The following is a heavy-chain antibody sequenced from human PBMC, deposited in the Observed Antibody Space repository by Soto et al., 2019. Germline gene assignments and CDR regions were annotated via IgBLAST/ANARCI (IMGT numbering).Heavy chain of an antibody. Sequence: QVQLVESGGGVVQPGRSLRLSCAASGFTFSSYGMHWGRQAPGKGLEWVAVIWYDGSNKYYADSVKGRFTISRDNSKNTLYLQMNSLRAEDTAVYYCARWAFTVTTGFDYWGQGTLVTVSS. V-gene: IGHV3-33*01. CDR2: IWYDGSNK. J-gene: IGHJ4*02. CDR3: ARWAFTVTTGFDY. D-gene: IGHD4-17*01. CDR1: GFTFSSYG.